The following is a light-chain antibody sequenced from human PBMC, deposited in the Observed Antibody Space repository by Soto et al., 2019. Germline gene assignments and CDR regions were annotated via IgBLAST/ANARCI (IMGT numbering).Light chain of an antibody. CDR3: ASCDDSLNGFYV. J-gene: IGLJ1*01. Sequence: QSVLTQPPSASGTPGQRVTISCSGSSSNIGSNTVNWYQQLPGTAPKLLIYSNNQRPSGVPDRFSGSKSGTSASLAISGFQSEDEADYYCASCDDSLNGFYVFGTGTKVTVL. V-gene: IGLV1-44*01. CDR2: SNN. CDR1: SSNIGSNT.